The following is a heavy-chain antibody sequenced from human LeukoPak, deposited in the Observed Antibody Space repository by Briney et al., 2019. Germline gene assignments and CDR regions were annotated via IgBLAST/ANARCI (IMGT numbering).Heavy chain of an antibody. J-gene: IGHJ4*02. V-gene: IGHV3-20*04. CDR1: GFSFDDYD. CDR3: ARRAGAYSHPYDY. CDR2: IKWNGGST. Sequence: GGSLRLSCAASGFSFDDYDMSWVRQAPGKGLEWVSGIKWNGGSTGYADSVKGRFTISRDNSKNTLYLQMNSLRAEDTAVYYCARRAGAYSHPYDYWGQGTLVTVSS. D-gene: IGHD4/OR15-4a*01.